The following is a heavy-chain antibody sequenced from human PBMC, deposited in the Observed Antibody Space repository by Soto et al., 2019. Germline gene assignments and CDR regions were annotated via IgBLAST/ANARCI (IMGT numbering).Heavy chain of an antibody. CDR3: ATMEARSYCGGDCYTID. CDR2: FDPEDGET. Sequence: ASVKVSWKVSGYTLTELSMHWVRQAPGKGLEWMGGFDPEDGETIYAQKFQGRVTMTEDTSTDTAYMELSSLRSEDTAVYYCATMEARSYCGGDCYTIDWGQGTLVTVSS. J-gene: IGHJ4*02. V-gene: IGHV1-24*01. D-gene: IGHD2-21*01. CDR1: GYTLTELS.